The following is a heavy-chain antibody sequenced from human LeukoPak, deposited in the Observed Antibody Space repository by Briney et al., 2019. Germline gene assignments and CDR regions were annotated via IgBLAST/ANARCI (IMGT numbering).Heavy chain of an antibody. Sequence: PGGSLRLSCASSGFTFSTYWMHWVRQAPGKGLVWVSRNDSDGSSLSYADSVKGRFTMSRDNAKNTLYLQMNSLRAEDTAVYYCARGAGSFDYWGQGTLVTVSS. V-gene: IGHV3-74*01. CDR3: ARGAGSFDY. CDR1: GFTFSTYW. CDR2: NDSDGSSL. J-gene: IGHJ4*02.